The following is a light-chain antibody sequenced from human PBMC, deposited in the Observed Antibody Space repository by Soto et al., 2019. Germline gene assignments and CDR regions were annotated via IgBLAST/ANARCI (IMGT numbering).Light chain of an antibody. CDR1: QTIRSNY. J-gene: IGKJ1*01. Sequence: ETVLTQSPGTLSLSPGERATLSCRASQTIRSNYLAWYRQTPGQAPRLLIYVASNRATGIADRFSGSGSGTDFTLIISRLEPEDFALYYCQQDGSSPWTFGQGTKVEIK. CDR3: QQDGSSPWT. CDR2: VAS. V-gene: IGKV3-20*01.